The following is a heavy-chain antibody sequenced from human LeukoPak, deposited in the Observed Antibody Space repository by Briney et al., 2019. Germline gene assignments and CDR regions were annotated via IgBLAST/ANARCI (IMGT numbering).Heavy chain of an antibody. J-gene: IGHJ4*02. Sequence: GGSLRLSCAASGFTFSSYGMHWVRQAPGKGLEWVAVISYDGSNKYYADSVKGRFTISRDNSKNTLYLQMYSLRAEDTAVYYCAKTMGAIDHDCWGQGTLVTVSS. CDR2: ISYDGSNK. D-gene: IGHD1-26*01. V-gene: IGHV3-30*18. CDR3: AKTMGAIDHDC. CDR1: GFTFSSYG.